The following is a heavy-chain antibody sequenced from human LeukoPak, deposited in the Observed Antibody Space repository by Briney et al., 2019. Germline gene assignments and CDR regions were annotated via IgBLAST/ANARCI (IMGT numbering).Heavy chain of an antibody. J-gene: IGHJ4*02. D-gene: IGHD4-17*01. CDR1: GFTFSGYS. CDR2: ISSSSSYI. V-gene: IGHV3-21*01. CDR3: ARGYGDYTGVIDY. Sequence: PGGSLRLSCAASGFTFSGYSMNWVRQAPGKGLEWVSSISSSSSYIYYADSVKGRFTISRDNAKNSLYLQMNSLRAEDTAVYYCARGYGDYTGVIDYWGQGTLVTVSS.